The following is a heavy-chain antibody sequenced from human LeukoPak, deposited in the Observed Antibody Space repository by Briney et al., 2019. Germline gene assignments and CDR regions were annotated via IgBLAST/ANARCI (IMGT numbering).Heavy chain of an antibody. V-gene: IGHV4-31*03. J-gene: IGHJ4*02. D-gene: IGHD3-16*01. CDR1: GGPISSGGYY. Sequence: RPSQTLSLTCTVSGGPISSGGYYWSWIRQHPGKGLEWIGYISYSGGTYYNPSLKSRVTISVDTSKNQFSLKLSSVTAADTAVYYCARALHLGEFYFDYWGQGTLVSVSS. CDR2: ISYSGGT. CDR3: ARALHLGEFYFDY.